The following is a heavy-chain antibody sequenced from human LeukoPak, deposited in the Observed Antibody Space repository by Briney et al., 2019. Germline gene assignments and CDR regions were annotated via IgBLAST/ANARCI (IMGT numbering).Heavy chain of an antibody. J-gene: IGHJ3*02. CDR1: GFTFSSYG. CDR2: ISYDGSNK. Sequence: GGSLRLSCAASGFTFSSYGMHWVRQAPGKGLEWVAVISYDGSNKYYADPVKGRFTISRDNSKNTLYLQMNSLRAEDTAVYYCAKDDEGAFDIWGQGTMVTVSS. V-gene: IGHV3-30*18. CDR3: AKDDEGAFDI.